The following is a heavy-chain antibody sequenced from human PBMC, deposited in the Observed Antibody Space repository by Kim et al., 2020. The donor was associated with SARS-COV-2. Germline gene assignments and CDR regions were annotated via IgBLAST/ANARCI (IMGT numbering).Heavy chain of an antibody. CDR1: GYTFSSHA. CDR3: ARHPKGLWSRFDWLD. J-gene: IGHJ4*02. Sequence: ASVKVSCKASGYTFSSHAMHWVRQAPGQRLEWMGWINAANGNTKYSQNFQGRVTISKDTSASTAYMELSSLRSEDTAVYYCARHPKGLWSRFDWLDWGQGTLVTVSS. D-gene: IGHD3-9*01. CDR2: INAANGNT. V-gene: IGHV1-3*01.